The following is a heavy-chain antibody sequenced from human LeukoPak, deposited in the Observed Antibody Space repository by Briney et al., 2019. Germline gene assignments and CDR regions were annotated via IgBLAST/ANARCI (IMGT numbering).Heavy chain of an antibody. CDR3: AKDVNWNYGAFDI. CDR1: GFTFSSYA. CDR2: ISYDGSNK. V-gene: IGHV3-30-3*01. D-gene: IGHD1-7*01. J-gene: IGHJ3*02. Sequence: GGSLRLSCAASGFTFSSYAMHWVRQAPGKGLEWVAVISYDGSNKYYADSVKGRFTISRDNAKNSLYLQMNSLRAEDTALYYCAKDVNWNYGAFDIWGQGTMVTVSS.